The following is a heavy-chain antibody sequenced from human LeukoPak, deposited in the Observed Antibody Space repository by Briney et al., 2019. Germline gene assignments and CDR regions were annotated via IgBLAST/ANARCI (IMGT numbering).Heavy chain of an antibody. Sequence: PSETLSLTCAVYGGSFSGYYWSWIRQPPGKGLELIGESNHSGSTNYNPSLKSPVTISVDTSKNQFSLKLSSVTAPDTAVYYCATREVGSSGWYGMYFDYWGQGTLVTVSS. CDR1: GGSFSGYY. D-gene: IGHD6-19*01. J-gene: IGHJ4*02. V-gene: IGHV4-34*01. CDR3: ATREVGSSGWYGMYFDY. CDR2: SNHSGST.